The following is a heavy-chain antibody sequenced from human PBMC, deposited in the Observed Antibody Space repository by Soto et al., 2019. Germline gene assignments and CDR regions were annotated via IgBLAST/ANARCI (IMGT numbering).Heavy chain of an antibody. CDR1: GGTFSSYA. CDR3: ASGKLDCSSTNCWRGQYYYGMDV. V-gene: IGHV1-69*06. D-gene: IGHD2-2*01. Sequence: GASVKVSCKASGGTFSSYAISWVRQAPGQGLAWMGGIIPIFGTANYAQKFQGRVTITADKSPSTAYMELRSRRSEDTAVYYCASGKLDCSSTNCWRGQYYYGMDVWGQGTTVTVSS. J-gene: IGHJ6*02. CDR2: IIPIFGTA.